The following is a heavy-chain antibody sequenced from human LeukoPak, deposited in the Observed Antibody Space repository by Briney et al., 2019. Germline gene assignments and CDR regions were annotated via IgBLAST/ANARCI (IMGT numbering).Heavy chain of an antibody. V-gene: IGHV3-30*04. Sequence: GGSLRLSCAASGFTFSSYAMHWVRQAPGKGLEWVAVISYDGSNKYYADSVKGRFTISRDYSKNTLYLEMNSLRAEDTAVYYCARDGSGCSGGSCYSGTFFDYWGQGTLVTVSS. CDR1: GFTFSSYA. CDR3: ARDGSGCSGGSCYSGTFFDY. D-gene: IGHD2-15*01. CDR2: ISYDGSNK. J-gene: IGHJ4*02.